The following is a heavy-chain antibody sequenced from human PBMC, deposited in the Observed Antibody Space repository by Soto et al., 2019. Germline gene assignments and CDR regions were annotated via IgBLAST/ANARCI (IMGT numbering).Heavy chain of an antibody. CDR2: ISYDGSNK. CDR1: GFTFSSYA. V-gene: IGHV3-30-3*01. Sequence: PGGSLRLSCAASGFTFSSYAMHWVRQAPGKGLEWVAVISYDGSNKYYADSVKGRFTISRDNSKSTLYLQMNSLRAEDTAVYYCARGPLMVVVRNPFYYYGMDVWGQGTTVTVSS. D-gene: IGHD3-22*01. CDR3: ARGPLMVVVRNPFYYYGMDV. J-gene: IGHJ6*02.